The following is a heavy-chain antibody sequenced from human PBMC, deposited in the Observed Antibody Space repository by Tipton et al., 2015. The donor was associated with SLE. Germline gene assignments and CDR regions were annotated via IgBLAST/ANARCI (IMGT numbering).Heavy chain of an antibody. J-gene: IGHJ6*03. V-gene: IGHV4-59*01. CDR3: ARGFGFYYYYMDV. D-gene: IGHD3-10*01. CDR1: GGSISTYY. CDR2: IYYIGST. Sequence: LRLSCSVSGGSISTYYWSWIRQSPGKGLEWIGYIYYIGSTNYNPSLQSRVTMSVDRSKNQLSLNLTSVTAADTAIYYCARGFGFYYYYMDVWGKGTTVTVSS.